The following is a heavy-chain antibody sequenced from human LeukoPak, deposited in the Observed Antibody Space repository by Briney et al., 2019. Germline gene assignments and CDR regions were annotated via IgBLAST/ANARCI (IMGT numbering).Heavy chain of an antibody. Sequence: SQTLSLTCTVSGGSISSYYWSWIRQPPGKGLEWIGYIYYSGSTNYNPSLKSRVTISVDTSKNQFSLKLSSVTAADTAVYYCARLRTGEAGFDYWGQGTLVTVSS. CDR3: ARLRTGEAGFDY. J-gene: IGHJ4*02. D-gene: IGHD7-27*01. V-gene: IGHV4-59*01. CDR1: GGSISSYY. CDR2: IYYSGST.